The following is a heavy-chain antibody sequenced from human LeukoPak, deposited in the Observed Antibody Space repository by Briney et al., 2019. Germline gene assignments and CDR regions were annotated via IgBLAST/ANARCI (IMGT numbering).Heavy chain of an antibody. CDR1: GFTVSSNY. CDR3: ARVAPPYYYDSSGYFDY. J-gene: IGHJ4*02. D-gene: IGHD3-22*01. Sequence: AGGSLRLSCAASGFTVSSNYMSWVRQAPGKGLEWVSGIYSGGSTYYADSVKGRFTISRDNSKNTLYLQMNSLRAEDTAVYYCARVAPPYYYDSSGYFDYWGQGTLVTVSS. CDR2: IYSGGST. V-gene: IGHV3-53*01.